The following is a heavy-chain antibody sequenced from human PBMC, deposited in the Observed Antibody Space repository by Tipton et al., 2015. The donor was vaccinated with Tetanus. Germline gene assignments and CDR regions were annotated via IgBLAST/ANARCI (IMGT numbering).Heavy chain of an antibody. D-gene: IGHD5-18*01. CDR3: ARGANNYGYYLDV. J-gene: IGHJ6*02. CDR1: GFTLRRYG. V-gene: IGHV3-33*01. CDR2: IWFDGSKT. Sequence: SLRLSCAASGFTLRRYGMHWVRQAPGKGLEWVAIIWFDGSKTYYADSVKGRFIVSRDNTKSMLYLQMNTLRAEDTAVYYCARGANNYGYYLDVWGQGTTVTVSS.